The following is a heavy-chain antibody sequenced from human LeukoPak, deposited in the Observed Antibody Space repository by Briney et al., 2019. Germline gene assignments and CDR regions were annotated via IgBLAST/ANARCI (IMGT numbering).Heavy chain of an antibody. D-gene: IGHD3-10*01. Sequence: SETLSLTCTVSGGSISSYYWNWIRQPAGKGLEWIGRIYSSGSTNYNPSLKSRVTISVDTSKNQFSLKLSSVTAADTAVYYCARRPAITMVRGAPRWFDPWGQGTLVTVSS. CDR2: IYSSGST. V-gene: IGHV4-4*07. J-gene: IGHJ5*02. CDR1: GGSISSYY. CDR3: ARRPAITMVRGAPRWFDP.